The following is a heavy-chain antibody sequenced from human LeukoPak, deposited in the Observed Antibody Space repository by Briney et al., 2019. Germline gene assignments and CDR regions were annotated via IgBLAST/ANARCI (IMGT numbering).Heavy chain of an antibody. CDR1: GYTCTSYY. Sequence: GASVKVSCKASGYTCTSYYMHWVRQAPGHGLEWMGIINPSGGSTTYAQKFQGRVTMTRDTSTSTVHMELSSLRSEDTAVYYCARVTQMAWYFDLWGRGTLVTVSS. CDR2: INPSGGST. CDR3: ARVTQMAWYFDL. D-gene: IGHD5-24*01. J-gene: IGHJ2*01. V-gene: IGHV1-46*03.